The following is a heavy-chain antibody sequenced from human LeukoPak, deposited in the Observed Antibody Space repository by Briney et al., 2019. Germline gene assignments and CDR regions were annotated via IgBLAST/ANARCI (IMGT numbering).Heavy chain of an antibody. CDR3: AKDIYWRGYSYGVGARDY. CDR2: ISWNSGSI. Sequence: HPGGSLRLSCAASGFTFDDYAMHWVRQAPGKGLEWVSGISWNSGSIGYADSVKGRFTTSRDNAKNSLYLQMNSLRAEDTALYYCAKDIYWRGYSYGVGARDYWGQGTLVTVSS. D-gene: IGHD5-18*01. CDR1: GFTFDDYA. J-gene: IGHJ4*02. V-gene: IGHV3-9*01.